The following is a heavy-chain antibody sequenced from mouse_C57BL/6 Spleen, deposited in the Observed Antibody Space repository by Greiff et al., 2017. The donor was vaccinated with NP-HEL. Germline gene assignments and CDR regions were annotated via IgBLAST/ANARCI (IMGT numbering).Heavy chain of an antibody. CDR2: ISYSGST. J-gene: IGHJ1*03. V-gene: IGHV3-1*01. CDR3: ARGDGYLYWYFDV. Sequence: DVQLQESGPGMVKPSQSLSLTCTVTGYSITSGYDWHWIRHFPGNKLEWMGYISYSGSTNYNPSLKSRISITHDTSKNHFFLKLNSVTTEDTATYYCARGDGYLYWYFDVWGTGTTVTVSS. D-gene: IGHD2-3*01. CDR1: GYSITSGYD.